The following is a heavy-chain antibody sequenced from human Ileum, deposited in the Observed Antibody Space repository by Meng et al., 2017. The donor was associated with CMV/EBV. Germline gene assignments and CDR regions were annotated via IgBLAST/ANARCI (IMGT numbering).Heavy chain of an antibody. Sequence: QVALVASGGGVVQPGGSLRLPCAVSGFTFSAYGSHWVRQAPGKGLEWVAHIRYDGSNEYYADSVKGRFTIARDNAKNMLYLQMNSLRAEDTAVYYCSRASSDWYQDYWGQGTLVTVSS. CDR1: GFTFSAYG. J-gene: IGHJ4*02. V-gene: IGHV3-30*02. D-gene: IGHD6-19*01. CDR2: IRYDGSNE. CDR3: SRASSDWYQDY.